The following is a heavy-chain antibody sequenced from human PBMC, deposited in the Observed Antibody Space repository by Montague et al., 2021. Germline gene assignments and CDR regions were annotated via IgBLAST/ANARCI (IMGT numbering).Heavy chain of an antibody. CDR2: MFYGGAT. J-gene: IGHJ5*02. Sequence: ETLSLTCTVSSGSIFHAHWSWVRQHPGKGLEWLGSMFYGGATSNNPSLKSRVTMSIDTSTNQFSLKLSFVTAADTAVYYCAKQDYFVSGTSYKGFDPWGQGILVTVSS. D-gene: IGHD3-10*01. V-gene: IGHV4-59*08. CDR1: SGSIFHAH. CDR3: AKQDYFVSGTSYKGFDP.